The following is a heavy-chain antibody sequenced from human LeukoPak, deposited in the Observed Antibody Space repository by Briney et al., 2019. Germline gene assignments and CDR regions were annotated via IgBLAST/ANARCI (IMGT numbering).Heavy chain of an antibody. V-gene: IGHV4-34*01. Sequence: SETLSLTCAVYGGSLSGYYWGWIRQPPGKGLEWIGEINHSRNTNYNPSLKSRVSISVDTSNNQFSLSVNSVTAADTAVYYCARGGASSEWFDPWGQGTLVTVSS. CDR1: GGSLSGYY. J-gene: IGHJ5*02. CDR2: INHSRNT. D-gene: IGHD6-25*01. CDR3: ARGGASSEWFDP.